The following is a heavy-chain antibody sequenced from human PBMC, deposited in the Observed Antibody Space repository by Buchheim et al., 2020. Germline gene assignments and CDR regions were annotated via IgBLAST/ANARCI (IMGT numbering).Heavy chain of an antibody. D-gene: IGHD3-10*01. CDR1: GFTFSSHA. CDR2: ISGSGGSP. J-gene: IGHJ6*02. CDR3: AKVLADPPLKYGCLHSRPYKPQAKTSGMDV. Sequence: EVQLLESGGGLVQPGGSLRLSCAASGFTFSSHAMSWVRQAPGKGLEWVSAISGSGGSPYSADSVKGRFTTSRDTSQNTLYFQMNSLRAEDSAVYYCAKVLADPPLKYGCLHSRPYKPQAKTSGMDVWGQGTT. V-gene: IGHV3-23*01.